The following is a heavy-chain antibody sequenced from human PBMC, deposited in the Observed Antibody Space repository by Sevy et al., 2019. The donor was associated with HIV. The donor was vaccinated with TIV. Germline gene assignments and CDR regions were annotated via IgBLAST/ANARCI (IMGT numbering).Heavy chain of an antibody. CDR2: IYSGGST. CDR1: GFTVSSNY. D-gene: IGHD4-17*01. V-gene: IGHV3-53*01. Sequence: GGSLRLSCAASGFTVSSNYMSWVRQAPGKGLEWVSVIYSGGSTYYADSVKGRFTISRDNSKNTLYLQMNSLRAEDTAVDYCARECPTGTLRGGAFDIWGQGTMVTVSS. J-gene: IGHJ3*02. CDR3: ARECPTGTLRGGAFDI.